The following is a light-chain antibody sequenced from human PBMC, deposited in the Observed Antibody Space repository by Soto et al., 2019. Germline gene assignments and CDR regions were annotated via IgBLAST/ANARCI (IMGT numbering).Light chain of an antibody. CDR2: DAS. V-gene: IGKV1-5*01. CDR3: QQYNSYLFT. J-gene: IGKJ3*01. CDR1: QSISSW. Sequence: DIQMNQSPSTLSSSVGDRVTITCRASQSISSWLAWYQQKPGKAPNLLIYDASTLESGVPSRFSGSGSGAEFTLTISSLQPDDFATYYCQQYNSYLFTFGPGTKVDI.